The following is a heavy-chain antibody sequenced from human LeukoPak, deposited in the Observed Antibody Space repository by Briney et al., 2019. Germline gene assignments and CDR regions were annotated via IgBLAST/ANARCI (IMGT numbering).Heavy chain of an antibody. CDR2: INPSGGST. Sequence: ASVKVSCKASGYTFTSYYMHWVRQAPGQGLEWMGIINPSGGSTSYAQKLQGRVTMTTDTSTSTAYMELRSLRSDDTAVYYCARASAAVAGTGIDYWGQGTLVTVSS. CDR1: GYTFTSYY. J-gene: IGHJ4*02. CDR3: ARASAAVAGTGIDY. V-gene: IGHV1-46*01. D-gene: IGHD6-19*01.